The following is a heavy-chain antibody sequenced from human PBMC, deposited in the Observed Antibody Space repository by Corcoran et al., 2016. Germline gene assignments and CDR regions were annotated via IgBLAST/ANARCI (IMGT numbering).Heavy chain of an antibody. D-gene: IGHD5-12*01. CDR3: ARIPRVATFPYYYYGMDV. V-gene: IGHV2-70*01. CDR2: IDWDDDK. J-gene: IGHJ6*02. CDR1: GFSLSTSGMC. Sequence: QVTLRESGPALVKPTQTLTLTCTFSGFSLSTSGMCVSWIRQPPGKALEWLALIDWDDDKYYSTSLKTRLTISKDTSKNQVVLTMTNMEPVDTATYYCARIPRVATFPYYYYGMDVWGQGTTVTVSS.